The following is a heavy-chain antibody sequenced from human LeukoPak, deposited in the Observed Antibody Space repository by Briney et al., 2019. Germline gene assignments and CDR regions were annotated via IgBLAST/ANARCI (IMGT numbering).Heavy chain of an antibody. CDR3: AGRSSSWYRGIDY. D-gene: IGHD6-13*01. CDR1: GFTFSSYA. V-gene: IGHV3-23*01. J-gene: IGHJ4*02. CDR2: ISGSGGNT. Sequence: GGSLRLSCAASGFTFSSYAMSWVRQAPGKGLEWVSAISGSGGNTYYADSVKGRFTISRDNSKNTLYLQMNSLRAEDTAVYYCAGRSSSWYRGIDYWGQGTLVTVSS.